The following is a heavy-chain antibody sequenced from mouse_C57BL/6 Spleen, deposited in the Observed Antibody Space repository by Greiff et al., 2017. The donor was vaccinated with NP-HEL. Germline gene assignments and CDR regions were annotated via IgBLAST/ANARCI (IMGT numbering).Heavy chain of an antibody. CDR3: ATGTGYFDV. CDR1: GFTFSSYG. CDR2: ISSGGSYT. D-gene: IGHD4-1*01. Sequence: EVQLQESGGDLVKPGGSLKLSCAASGFTFSSYGMSWVRQTPDKRLEWVATISSGGSYTYYPDSVKGRFTIPRDNAKNTLYLQMSSLKSEDTAMYYCATGTGYFDVWGTGTTVTVSS. J-gene: IGHJ1*03. V-gene: IGHV5-6*01.